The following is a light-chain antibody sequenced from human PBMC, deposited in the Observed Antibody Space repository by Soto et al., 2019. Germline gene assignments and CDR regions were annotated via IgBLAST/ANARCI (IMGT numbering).Light chain of an antibody. V-gene: IGKV3-15*01. CDR1: HGVSAY. CDR3: QQYNSWLWT. J-gene: IGKJ1*01. CDR2: GAS. Sequence: ILLTQSPGTLSVSPGETATLSCRASHGVSAYLAWYQHKPGQAPRLLIYGASTRATGVPARFSGSGFGTEFSLTSSNLQSEDCAVYYCQQYNSWLWTFGQGTKVEI.